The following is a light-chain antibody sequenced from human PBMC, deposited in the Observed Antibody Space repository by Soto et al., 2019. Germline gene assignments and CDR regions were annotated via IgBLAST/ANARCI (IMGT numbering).Light chain of an antibody. J-gene: IGKJ1*01. CDR2: GAS. CDR3: QQYNSYWT. CDR1: QSVSSN. Sequence: EIVMTQSPATLSVSPGERATLSCRASQSVSSNLVWYQQKPGQAPRLLIYGASTRATGIPARFSGSGSGTEFTLTINSLQSEDFAVYYCQQYNSYWTFGQGTKVEIK. V-gene: IGKV3-15*01.